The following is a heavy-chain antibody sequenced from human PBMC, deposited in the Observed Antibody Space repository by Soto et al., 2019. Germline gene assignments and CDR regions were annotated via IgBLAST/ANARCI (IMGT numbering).Heavy chain of an antibody. CDR3: ARGYYYGSGRPTPGGMDV. V-gene: IGHV1-18*01. J-gene: IGHJ6*02. CDR2: ISTYTGNT. Sequence: QVHLVQSGAEVKKPGASVKVSCKASGYTFTNYDINWVRQAPGQGLEWMGWISTYTGNTNYAKKLQGRVTMTTDTSTSTAYMELRSLRSDATAVYYCARGYYYGSGRPTPGGMDVWGQGTTVTVSS. CDR1: GYTFTNYD. D-gene: IGHD3-10*01.